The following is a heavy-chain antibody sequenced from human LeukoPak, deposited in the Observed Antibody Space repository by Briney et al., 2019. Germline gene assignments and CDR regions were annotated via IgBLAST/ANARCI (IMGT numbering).Heavy chain of an antibody. CDR2: INHSGST. V-gene: IGHV4-34*01. CDR1: GGSFSGYY. Sequence: SETLSLTCAVYGGSFSGYYWSWIRQPPGKGLEWIGEINHSGSTNYNPSLKSRVTISVDTSKNQFSLKLSSVTAADTAVYYCATYCSGGSCYLGGLSYWSQGTLVTVSS. J-gene: IGHJ4*02. D-gene: IGHD2-15*01. CDR3: ATYCSGGSCYLGGLSY.